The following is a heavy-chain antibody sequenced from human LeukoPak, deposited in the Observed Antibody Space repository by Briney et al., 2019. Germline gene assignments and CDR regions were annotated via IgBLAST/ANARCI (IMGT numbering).Heavy chain of an antibody. CDR1: GGSISTSNYY. D-gene: IGHD2-21*01. CDR2: IFYSGST. CDR3: ARGVVVVVPSFDY. V-gene: IGHV4-39*07. J-gene: IGHJ4*02. Sequence: PSETLSLTCTVSGGSISTSNYYWGWIRQPPGKGLEWIGNIFYSGSTYYSPSLKSRVTISLDTSRNQFSLKLNSVTAADTAVYYCARGVVVVVPSFDYWGQGTLVTVSS.